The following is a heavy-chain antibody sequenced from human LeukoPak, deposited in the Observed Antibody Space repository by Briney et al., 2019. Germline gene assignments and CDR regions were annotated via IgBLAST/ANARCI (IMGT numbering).Heavy chain of an antibody. CDR2: ISYDGSNK. V-gene: IGHV3-30*18. Sequence: PGGSLRLSCAASGFTFSSYSMNWVRQAPGKGLEWVAVISYDGSNKYYADSVKGRFTISRDNSKNTLFLHMDSLRVEDTAVYYCAKDQAPRAARVIYFDYWGQGNLVTVSS. CDR3: AKDQAPRAARVIYFDY. J-gene: IGHJ4*02. CDR1: GFTFSSYS. D-gene: IGHD2-15*01.